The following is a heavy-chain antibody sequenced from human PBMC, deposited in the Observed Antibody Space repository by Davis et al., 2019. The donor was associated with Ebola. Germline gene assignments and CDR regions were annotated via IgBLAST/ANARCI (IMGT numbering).Heavy chain of an antibody. J-gene: IGHJ6*02. V-gene: IGHV1-3*01. CDR2: INAGNGNT. CDR3: ARGGQLVIWYYYYGMDV. D-gene: IGHD6-6*01. CDR1: GYTFTSYA. Sequence: ASVKVSCKASGYTFTSYAMHWVRQAPGQRREWMGWINAGNGNTKYSQKFQGRVTITRDTSASTAYMELSSLRSEDTAVYYCARGGQLVIWYYYYGMDVWGQGTTVTVSS.